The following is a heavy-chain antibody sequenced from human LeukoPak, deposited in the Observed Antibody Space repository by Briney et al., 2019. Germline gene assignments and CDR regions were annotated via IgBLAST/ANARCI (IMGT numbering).Heavy chain of an antibody. D-gene: IGHD3-22*01. J-gene: IGHJ4*02. CDR3: ASLYYYDSSGYYPTYDY. V-gene: IGHV1-2*02. CDR1: GYTFTGYY. Sequence: GASVKVSCKASGYTFTGYYMHWVRQAAGQGLEWMGWINPNSGGTNYAQKFQGRVTMTRDTSISTAYMELSRLRSDDTAVYYCASLYYYDSSGYYPTYDYWGQGTLVTVSS. CDR2: INPNSGGT.